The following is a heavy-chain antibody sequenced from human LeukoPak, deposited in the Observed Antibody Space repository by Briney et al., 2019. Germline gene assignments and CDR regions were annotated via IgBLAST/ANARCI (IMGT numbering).Heavy chain of an antibody. Sequence: SETLSLTCTVSGGSISSGGYYWSWIRQHPGKGLEWIGYIYYSGSTYYNPSLRSRVTISIDTSKNQFSLKLTSVTAADTAVYYCARDIVVPDAYGMDVWGQGTTVTVSS. J-gene: IGHJ6*02. CDR3: ARDIVVPDAYGMDV. D-gene: IGHD2-2*01. V-gene: IGHV4-31*03. CDR1: GGSISSGGYY. CDR2: IYYSGST.